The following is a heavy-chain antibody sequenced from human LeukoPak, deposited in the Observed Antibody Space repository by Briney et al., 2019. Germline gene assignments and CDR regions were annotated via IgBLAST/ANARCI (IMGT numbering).Heavy chain of an antibody. Sequence: PGRSLRLSCAASGFTFSSYAMSWVRQAPGKGLEWVSAISGSGGSTYYADSVKGRFTISRDNSKNTLYLQMNSLRAEDTAVYYCAKVWQGYYYYYYGMDVWGQGTTVTVSS. J-gene: IGHJ6*02. CDR3: AKVWQGYYYYYYGMDV. CDR1: GFTFSSYA. CDR2: ISGSGGST. D-gene: IGHD2-21*01. V-gene: IGHV3-23*01.